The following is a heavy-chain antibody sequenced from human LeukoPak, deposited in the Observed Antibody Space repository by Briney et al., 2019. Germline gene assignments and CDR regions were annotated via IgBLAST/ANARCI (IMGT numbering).Heavy chain of an antibody. CDR3: AHRREGPDRDYYDSSGPNPDAFDI. Sequence: SGPTLVKPTQTLTLTCTFSGFSLSTSGVGVGWIRQPPGKALEWLALIYWNDDKRYSPSLKSRLTITKDTSKNQVVLTMTNMDPVDTATYYCAHRREGPDRDYYDSSGPNPDAFDIWGQGTMVTVSS. CDR1: GFSLSTSGVG. V-gene: IGHV2-5*01. CDR2: IYWNDDK. D-gene: IGHD3-22*01. J-gene: IGHJ3*02.